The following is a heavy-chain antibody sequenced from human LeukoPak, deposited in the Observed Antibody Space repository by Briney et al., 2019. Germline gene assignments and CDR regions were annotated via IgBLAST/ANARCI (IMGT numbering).Heavy chain of an antibody. CDR1: GYTFTGYY. CDR2: INPNSGGT. CDR3: ARDSGYSSSWTPYYYYGMDV. J-gene: IGHJ6*02. D-gene: IGHD6-13*01. V-gene: IGHV1-2*04. Sequence: ASVKASCKASGYTFTGYYMHWVRQAPGQGLEWMGWINPNSGGTNYAQKFQGWVTMTRDTSISTAYMELSRLRSDDTAVCYCARDSGYSSSWTPYYYYGMDVWGQGTTVTVSS.